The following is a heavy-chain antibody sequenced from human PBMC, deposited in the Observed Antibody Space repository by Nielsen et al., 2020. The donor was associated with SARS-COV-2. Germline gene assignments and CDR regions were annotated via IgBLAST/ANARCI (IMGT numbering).Heavy chain of an antibody. CDR1: GFTFSSYG. Sequence: GGSLRLSCAASGFTFSSYGMHWVRQAPGKGLEWVAVISYDGSNKYYADSVKGRFTISRDNSKNTLYLQMNSLRAEDTAVYYCARDHGGSGWYDYWGQGTLVTVSS. D-gene: IGHD6-19*01. CDR3: ARDHGGSGWYDY. CDR2: ISYDGSNK. J-gene: IGHJ4*02. V-gene: IGHV3-30*03.